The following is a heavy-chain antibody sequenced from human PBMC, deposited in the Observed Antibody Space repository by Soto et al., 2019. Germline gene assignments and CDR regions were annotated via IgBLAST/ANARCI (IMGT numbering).Heavy chain of an antibody. CDR1: GGSFSDYY. CDR2: ISHSGSA. V-gene: IGHV4-34*01. Sequence: QVQLQQSGAGLLKPSETLSVTCAIYGGSFSDYYWSWIRQPPGKGLEWIGEISHSGSAIYIPSLKTRVTISIDTSKNQFSLNLNSMTAADTALYYCARVNVGRVEMVRAYNWFDPWGQGTLVTVSS. CDR3: ARVNVGRVEMVRAYNWFDP. D-gene: IGHD3-10*01. J-gene: IGHJ5*02.